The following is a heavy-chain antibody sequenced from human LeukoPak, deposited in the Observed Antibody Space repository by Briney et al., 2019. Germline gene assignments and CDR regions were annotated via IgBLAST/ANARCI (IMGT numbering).Heavy chain of an antibody. CDR1: GGSISSGGYY. CDR2: IYYSGST. V-gene: IGHV4-31*03. Sequence: SETLSLTCTVSGGSISSGGYYWSWIRQHPGKGLEWIGYIYYSGSTYYNPSLKSRVTISVDTSKNQFSLKLSSVTAADTAVYYCARGSAQYCSSTSCQGLNWFDPWGQGTLATVSS. CDR3: ARGSAQYCSSTSCQGLNWFDP. J-gene: IGHJ5*02. D-gene: IGHD2-2*01.